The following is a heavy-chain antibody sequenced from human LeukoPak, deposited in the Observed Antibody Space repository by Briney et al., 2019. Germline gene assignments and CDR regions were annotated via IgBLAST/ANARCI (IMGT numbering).Heavy chain of an antibody. D-gene: IGHD3-22*01. V-gene: IGHV4-61*02. CDR3: ARGYDGSGYYYRNWYFDL. CDR2: MYTSGST. J-gene: IGHJ2*01. CDR1: AGSISSGSYY. Sequence: SETLSLTCTVSAGSISSGSYYWSWIRQPAGQGLEYIRRMYTSGSTNYNPSLKSRVTISVDTSKNQFSLKLSSVTAADTAVYYCARGYDGSGYYYRNWYFDLWGRGTLVTVSS.